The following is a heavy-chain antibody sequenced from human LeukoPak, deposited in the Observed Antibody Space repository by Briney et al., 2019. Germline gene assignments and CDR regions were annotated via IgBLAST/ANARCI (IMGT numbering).Heavy chain of an antibody. Sequence: SETLSLTCTVSGGSISSGSYYWSWIRQPAGTGLEWIGRIYTSGSTNYNPSLKSRVTISVDTSKNQFSLKLSSVTAADTAVYYCARGRGVGLLLPSYYFDYWGQGTLVTVSS. D-gene: IGHD3-10*01. CDR2: IYTSGST. J-gene: IGHJ4*02. CDR3: ARGRGVGLLLPSYYFDY. V-gene: IGHV4-61*02. CDR1: GGSISSGSYY.